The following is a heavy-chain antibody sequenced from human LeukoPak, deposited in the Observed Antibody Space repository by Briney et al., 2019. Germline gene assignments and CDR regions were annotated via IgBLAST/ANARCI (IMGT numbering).Heavy chain of an antibody. V-gene: IGHV3-21*03. D-gene: IGHD1-26*01. CDR1: GFTFSRYT. CDR3: VTEVSGSFPT. J-gene: IGHJ4*02. CDR2: ITSSSSYI. Sequence: GSLRLSCAASGFTFSRYTMNWVRQAPGKGLEWVSSITSSSSYIYYADSVKGRFTISRDNAKNSLYLQMNSLKNEDTAVYYCVTEVSGSFPTWGQGTLVTVSS.